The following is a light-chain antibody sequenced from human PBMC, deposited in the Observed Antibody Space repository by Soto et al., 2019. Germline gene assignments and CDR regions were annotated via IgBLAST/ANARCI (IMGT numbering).Light chain of an antibody. V-gene: IGKV2-28*01. J-gene: IGKJ5*01. CDR2: LAS. Sequence: DIVMTQSPLSLPVTPGEPASISCRSSRSLHSNGYNHLDWYLQKPGQSPQLLIYLASNRASGVPDRFSGSGSGTDYTLKVSRVEAEDVGVYYCMQALQTPITFGQGTRLEIK. CDR1: RSLHSNGYNH. CDR3: MQALQTPIT.